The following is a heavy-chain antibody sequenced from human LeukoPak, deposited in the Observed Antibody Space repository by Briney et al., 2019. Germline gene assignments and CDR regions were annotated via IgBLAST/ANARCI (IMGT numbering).Heavy chain of an antibody. V-gene: IGHV4-38-2*01. Sequence: PSETLSLTCVVSGYSISSGYYWAWIRQPPGKGLELIGSIYHSGSTNYNPPLKSRVTISVDTSKNQFSLNLNSVTAADTAVYYCARARGYYYYMDVWGKGTTVTVSS. CDR3: ARARGYYYYMDV. J-gene: IGHJ6*03. D-gene: IGHD3-10*01. CDR1: GYSISSGYY. CDR2: IYHSGST.